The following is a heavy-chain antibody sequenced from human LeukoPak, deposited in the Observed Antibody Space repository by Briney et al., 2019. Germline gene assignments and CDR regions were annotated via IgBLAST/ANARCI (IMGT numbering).Heavy chain of an antibody. CDR3: ARLAWLDRNFDY. CDR2: ISGSGGNT. Sequence: GGSLRLSCAASGFTFSSYAMSWVRQAPGKGLEWVSGISGSGGNTYNTDSVRGRFTVSRDNSKNTVYLQMNSLRAEDTAVYYCARLAWLDRNFDYWVQGTLVTVSS. CDR1: GFTFSSYA. J-gene: IGHJ4*02. V-gene: IGHV3-23*01. D-gene: IGHD6-19*01.